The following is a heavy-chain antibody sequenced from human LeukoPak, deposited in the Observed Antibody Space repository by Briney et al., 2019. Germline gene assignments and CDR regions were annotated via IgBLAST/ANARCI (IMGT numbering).Heavy chain of an antibody. D-gene: IGHD3-3*01. CDR2: IIPIFGTA. Sequence: ASVKVSCKASGGTFSSYAISWVRQAPGQGLEWMGRIIPIFGTANYAQKFQGRVTITTDESTSTAYMELSGLRSEDTAVYYCARHQTDYDFWSGYSSPIDYWGQGTLVTVSS. CDR3: ARHQTDYDFWSGYSSPIDY. J-gene: IGHJ4*02. V-gene: IGHV1-69*05. CDR1: GGTFSSYA.